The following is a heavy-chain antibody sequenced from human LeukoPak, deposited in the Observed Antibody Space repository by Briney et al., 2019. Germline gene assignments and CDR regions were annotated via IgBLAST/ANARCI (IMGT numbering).Heavy chain of an antibody. V-gene: IGHV3-23*01. CDR3: AKDPGPSIPITFFDY. D-gene: IGHD1-14*01. CDR1: GFTFSSYW. J-gene: IGHJ4*02. CDR2: ISGSAGST. Sequence: GGSLRLSCAASGFTFSSYWMSWVRQAPGKGLEWVSAISGSAGSTYYADSVKGRFTISRDTSKNTLYLQMNSLRAEDTALYYCAKDPGPSIPITFFDYWGQGTLVTVSS.